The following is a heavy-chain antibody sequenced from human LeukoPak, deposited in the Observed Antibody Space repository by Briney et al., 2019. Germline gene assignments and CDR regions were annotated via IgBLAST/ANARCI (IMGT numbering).Heavy chain of an antibody. CDR3: AILRGYSYGCDY. J-gene: IGHJ4*02. D-gene: IGHD5-18*01. Sequence: GGSLRLSCAASGFTFSSYSMNWVRQAPGKGLEWVSSISSSSSYIYYADSVKGRFTISRDNAKNSLYLHMNSLRAEDTAVYYCAILRGYSYGCDYWGQGTLVTVSS. V-gene: IGHV3-21*03. CDR1: GFTFSSYS. CDR2: ISSSSSYI.